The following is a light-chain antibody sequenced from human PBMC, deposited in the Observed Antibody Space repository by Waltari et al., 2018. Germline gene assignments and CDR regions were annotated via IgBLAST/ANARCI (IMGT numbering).Light chain of an antibody. J-gene: IGLJ3*02. CDR3: SSYGSINTWL. CDR2: EVT. V-gene: IGLV2-23*02. CDR1: SSGVGSSHS. Sequence: QSALTQAASVSGSPGQSITISCTGTSSGVGSSHSFSWYQQHPGKAPKLIISEVTKRPSGVSNRFSGSKSGNTASLTISGLQAEDEADYFCSSYGSINTWLFGGGTKLTVL.